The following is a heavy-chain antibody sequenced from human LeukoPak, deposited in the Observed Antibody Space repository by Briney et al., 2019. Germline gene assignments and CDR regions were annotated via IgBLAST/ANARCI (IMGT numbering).Heavy chain of an antibody. CDR1: GFTFSSYE. J-gene: IGHJ6*02. CDR3: ARGYYYGMDV. CDR2: ISSSGSTI. V-gene: IGHV3-48*03. Sequence: GSLRLSCAASGFTFSSYEMNWVRQAPGKGLEWVSYISSSGSTIYYADSVKGRFTISRDNAKNSLYLQMNSLRAEDTAVYYCARGYYYGMDVWGQGTTVTVSS.